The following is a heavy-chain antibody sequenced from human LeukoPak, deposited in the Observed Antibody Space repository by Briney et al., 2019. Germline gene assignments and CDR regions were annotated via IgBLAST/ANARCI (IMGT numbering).Heavy chain of an antibody. CDR1: GGSISSSSYY. D-gene: IGHD3-10*01. CDR3: ARQVLWFGELHHLDY. Sequence: SETLSLTCTVSGGSISSSSYYWGWIRQPPGKGLEWIGSIYYSGSTYYNPSLKSRVTISVDTSKNQFSLKLSSVTAADTAVYYCARQVLWFGELHHLDYWGQGTLVTVSS. J-gene: IGHJ4*02. V-gene: IGHV4-39*01. CDR2: IYYSGST.